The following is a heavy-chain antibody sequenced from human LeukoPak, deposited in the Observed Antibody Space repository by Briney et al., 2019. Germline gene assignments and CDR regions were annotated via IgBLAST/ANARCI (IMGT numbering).Heavy chain of an antibody. CDR3: VRRGDASSGWGDHDY. D-gene: IGHD6-19*01. Sequence: GGSLRLSCAASGFTFNRNAISWVRQAPGKGLEWVSTIGGSGDKTFYADSVKGRFTISRDNSKNMLHLQMSSLTGEDTALYYCVRRGDASSGWGDHDYWGQGALVILSS. CDR1: GFTFNRNA. V-gene: IGHV3-23*01. CDR2: IGGSGDKT. J-gene: IGHJ4*02.